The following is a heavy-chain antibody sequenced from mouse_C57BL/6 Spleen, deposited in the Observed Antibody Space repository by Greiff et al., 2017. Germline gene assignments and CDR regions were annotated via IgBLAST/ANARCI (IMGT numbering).Heavy chain of an antibody. J-gene: IGHJ4*01. CDR3: ARYDQGAMDY. Sequence: QVQLQQPGAELVKPGASVKLSCKASGYTFTSYWMQWVKQRPGQGLEWIGEIDPSDSYTNYNQKFKGKATVTVDTSSSTAYMQLSSLTSEDSAVYYCARYDQGAMDYWGQGTSVTVSS. V-gene: IGHV1-50*01. CDR2: IDPSDSYT. CDR1: GYTFTSYW. D-gene: IGHD2-3*01.